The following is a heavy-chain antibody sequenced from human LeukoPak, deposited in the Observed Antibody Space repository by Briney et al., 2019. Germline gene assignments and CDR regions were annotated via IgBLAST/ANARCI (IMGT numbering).Heavy chain of an antibody. CDR2: ISYDGSNK. D-gene: IGHD5-24*01. CDR3: AKGKHMASYYFDY. J-gene: IGHJ4*02. Sequence: GGSLRLSCAASGFTFSSYAMHWVRQAPGKGLEWVAVISYDGSNKYYADSVKGRFTISRDNSKNTLYLQMNSLRAEDTAVYYCAKGKHMASYYFDYWGQGTLVTVSS. V-gene: IGHV3-30-3*01. CDR1: GFTFSSYA.